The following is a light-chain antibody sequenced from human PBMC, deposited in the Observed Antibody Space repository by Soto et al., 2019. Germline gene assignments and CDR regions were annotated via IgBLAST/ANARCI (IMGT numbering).Light chain of an antibody. CDR3: QSFDSSLNISI. J-gene: IGLJ2*01. V-gene: IGLV1-40*01. CDR2: DNT. Sequence: QAVVTQPPSVSGAPGQRVTISCSGRSSNIGASFDVHWYRHLPGTAPKLLIYDNTNRPSGVPDRFSGSKSGTSASLAITGLQADDEAEYYCQSFDSSLNISIFGGGTKLTVL. CDR1: SSNIGASFD.